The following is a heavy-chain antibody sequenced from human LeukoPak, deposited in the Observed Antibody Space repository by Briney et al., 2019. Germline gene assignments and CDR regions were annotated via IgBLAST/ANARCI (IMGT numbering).Heavy chain of an antibody. CDR1: GYTFTSYA. CDR2: INAGNGNT. J-gene: IGHJ4*02. CDR3: ARVEADCSSTSCVFDY. D-gene: IGHD2-2*01. V-gene: IGHV1-3*01. Sequence: ASVKVACKASGYTFTSYAMHWVRQAPGQRLEWMGWINAGNGNTKYSQKFQGRVTITRDTSASTAYMELSSLRSEDTAVYYCARVEADCSSTSCVFDYWGQGTLVTVSS.